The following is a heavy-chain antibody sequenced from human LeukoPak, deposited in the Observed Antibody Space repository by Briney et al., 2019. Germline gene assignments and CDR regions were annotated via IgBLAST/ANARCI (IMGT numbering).Heavy chain of an antibody. J-gene: IGHJ4*02. D-gene: IGHD3-3*01. CDR3: ARDPGFLDGY. Sequence: ASVKVSCKASGYTFTGYYMHWVRQAPGQGLEWMGWINPNSGGTNYAQKFQGRVTMTRDTSISTAYMELSRLRSDDTAVCYCARDPGFLDGYWGQGTLVTVSS. V-gene: IGHV1-2*02. CDR2: INPNSGGT. CDR1: GYTFTGYY.